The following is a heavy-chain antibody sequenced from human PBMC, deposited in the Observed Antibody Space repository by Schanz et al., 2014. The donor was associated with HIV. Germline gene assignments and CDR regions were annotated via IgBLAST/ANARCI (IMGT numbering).Heavy chain of an antibody. CDR3: AKAPNYYDSSGYFDY. J-gene: IGHJ4*02. V-gene: IGHV3-33*03. CDR1: GFTFSGYG. CDR2: IWYDGTKK. Sequence: QVQLVESGGGVVQPGRSLRLSCAASGFTFSGYGMHWVRQAPGKGLEWVAVIWYDGTKKYYADSVKGRFTISRVNAKNSLYLQMNSLRAEDTALYYCAKAPNYYDSSGYFDYWGQGTLVTVSS. D-gene: IGHD3-22*01.